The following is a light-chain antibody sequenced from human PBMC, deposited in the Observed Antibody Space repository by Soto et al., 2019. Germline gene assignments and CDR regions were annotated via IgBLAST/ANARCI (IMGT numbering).Light chain of an antibody. J-gene: IGKJ4*01. Sequence: DIQMTQSPSSLSASVGDRVTITCRASQGIRSGLGWYQQKPGKAPKRLIDAASSLQSGVPSRLSGSGSGTEFTLTISSLQPEDFETYYCLQHNNYPLTFGGGTKVDIK. CDR3: LQHNNYPLT. CDR2: AAS. CDR1: QGIRSG. V-gene: IGKV1-17*01.